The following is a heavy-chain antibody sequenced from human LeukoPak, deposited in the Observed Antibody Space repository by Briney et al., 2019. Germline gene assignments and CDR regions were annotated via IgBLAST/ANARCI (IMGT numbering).Heavy chain of an antibody. CDR1: GGTFSSYA. J-gene: IGHJ4*02. CDR2: IIPIFGTA. Sequence: ASVKVSCKASGGTFSSYAISWVRQAPGQGLEWMGGIIPIFGTANYAQKFQGRVTITADKSTSTAYMELSSLRSEDTAVYYCARHKLSIAGSPFDYWGQGTLVTVSS. CDR3: ARHKLSIAGSPFDY. D-gene: IGHD6-6*01. V-gene: IGHV1-69*06.